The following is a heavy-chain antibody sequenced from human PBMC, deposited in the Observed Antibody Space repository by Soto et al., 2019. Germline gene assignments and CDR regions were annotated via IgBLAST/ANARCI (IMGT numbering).Heavy chain of an antibody. D-gene: IGHD1-26*01. J-gene: IGHJ5*02. Sequence: SETRSLTWTVSGDSINSVDHYWSWIRQPPGKGLEWMGYIYHIGSTHYNPSLNSRLTISIDTSTNRFSLNLTSVTAADTAVDFCARLRWETENNWFDPWGQGTLVTVSS. CDR3: ARLRWETENNWFDP. CDR2: IYHIGST. V-gene: IGHV4-30-4*01. CDR1: GDSINSVDHY.